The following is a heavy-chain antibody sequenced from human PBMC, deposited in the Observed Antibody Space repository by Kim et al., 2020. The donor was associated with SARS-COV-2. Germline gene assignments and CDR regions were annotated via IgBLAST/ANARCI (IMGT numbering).Heavy chain of an antibody. D-gene: IGHD2-15*01. Sequence: GGSLRLSCAASGFTFSSYAMSWVRQAPGKGLEWVSAISGSGGSTYYADSVKGRFTISRDNSKNTLYLQMNSLRAEDTAVYYCAKNPENIVVVVAATGYFQHWGQGTLVTVSS. CDR2: ISGSGGST. CDR3: AKNPENIVVVVAATGYFQH. J-gene: IGHJ1*01. CDR1: GFTFSSYA. V-gene: IGHV3-23*01.